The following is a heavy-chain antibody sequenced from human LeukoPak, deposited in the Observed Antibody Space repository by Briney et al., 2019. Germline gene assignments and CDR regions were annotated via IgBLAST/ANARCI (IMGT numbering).Heavy chain of an antibody. J-gene: IGHJ3*02. CDR1: GGSISSSSYY. CDR2: IYYSGST. V-gene: IGHV4-39*07. CDR3: ARSPAAAATPAFDI. D-gene: IGHD6-13*01. Sequence: PSETLSLTCTVSGGSISSSSYYWGWIRQPPGKGLEWIGSIYYSGSTYYNPSLKSRVTISVDTSKNQFSLKLSSVTAADTAVYYCARSPAAAATPAFDIWGQGTMVTVSS.